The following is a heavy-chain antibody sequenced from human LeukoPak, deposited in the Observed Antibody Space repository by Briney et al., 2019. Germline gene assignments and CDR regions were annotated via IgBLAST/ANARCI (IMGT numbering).Heavy chain of an antibody. D-gene: IGHD1-1*01. CDR1: GFTSQFTFSSRW. CDR2: VKTDGSP. J-gene: IGHJ4*02. CDR3: HPLGYTSN. Sequence: PGGSLRLSCAVSGFTSQFTFSSRWMHWVRQAPGKGLVWASLVKTDGSPNYADSVRGRFTVSRDNAKNTLYLQMNNLRVEDTALYFCHPLGYTSNWGQGALVTVSS. V-gene: IGHV3-74*01.